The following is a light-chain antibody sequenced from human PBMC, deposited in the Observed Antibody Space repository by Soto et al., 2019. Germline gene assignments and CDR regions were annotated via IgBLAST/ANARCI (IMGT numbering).Light chain of an antibody. V-gene: IGKV1-39*01. CDR2: AAS. CDR1: QSINRH. CDR3: QQTYSTLSIT. Sequence: DIQMTQSPSSLSASVGDRVTITCRASQSINRHLNWYQQNPAKAPKLLIYAASSLQNGVPLRFSGGGSGTDFTLTISNLQPEDFATYYCQQTYSTLSITFGQGTRLEIK. J-gene: IGKJ5*01.